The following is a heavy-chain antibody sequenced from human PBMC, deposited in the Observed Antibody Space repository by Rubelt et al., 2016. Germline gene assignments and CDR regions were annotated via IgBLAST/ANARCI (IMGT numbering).Heavy chain of an antibody. Sequence: EVQLVESGGGLVQPGGSLRLSCAASGFTFSSYWMGWVRQAPGKGLEWVANIKQDGSEKYYVDSVKGRFTTSREKAKNSLYLQMNSLRAEDTAVYYCARDRGQGEPGIATYWGQGTLVTVSS. CDR2: IKQDGSEK. CDR1: GFTFSSYW. J-gene: IGHJ4*02. CDR3: ARDRGQGEPGIATY. V-gene: IGHV3-7*01. D-gene: IGHD6-13*01.